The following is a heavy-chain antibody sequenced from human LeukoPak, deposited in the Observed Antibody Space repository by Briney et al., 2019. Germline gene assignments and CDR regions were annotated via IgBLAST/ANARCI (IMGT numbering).Heavy chain of an antibody. V-gene: IGHV3-23*01. J-gene: IGHJ4*02. CDR1: GFTFTNYA. D-gene: IGHD3-22*01. Sequence: GGSLRISCAATGFTFTNYARTWVRQDPWKRLNWVTGIRGDGATTYYADSVKCRFTISRDKSMNILYLQMNSLRAEDTAVYYCAKRDHSDSSTYSPLIDHWGQGTLVTVSS. CDR2: IRGDGATT. CDR3: AKRDHSDSSTYSPLIDH.